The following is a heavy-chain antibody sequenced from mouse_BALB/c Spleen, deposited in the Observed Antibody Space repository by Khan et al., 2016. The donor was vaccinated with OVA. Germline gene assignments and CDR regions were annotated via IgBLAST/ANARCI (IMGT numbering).Heavy chain of an antibody. Sequence: QVQLKQSGAELMKPGASVKISCKASGYTFSSYWIEWVKQRPGHGLEWIGEILPGSGNTNFNEKFRGKATFAADTSSNTAYMQLSSLTSEDSAVYDCARGNYYGSTAWFGYWGQGTLVTVSA. CDR3: ARGNYYGSTAWFGY. CDR2: ILPGSGNT. V-gene: IGHV1-9*01. D-gene: IGHD1-1*01. J-gene: IGHJ3*01. CDR1: GYTFSSYW.